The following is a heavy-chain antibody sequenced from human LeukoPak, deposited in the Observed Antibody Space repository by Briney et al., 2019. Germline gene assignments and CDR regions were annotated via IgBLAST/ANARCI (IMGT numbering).Heavy chain of an antibody. J-gene: IGHJ4*02. D-gene: IGHD4-17*01. CDR2: IYGGGST. CDR1: GFSVGRNY. CDR3: ARGDDYGDYFDY. Sequence: GGSLRLSCAASGFSVGRNYMSWVRQAPGKGLEWVSVIYGGGSTYYADSVKGRFTISRDNSKNTLYLQMNSLRAEDTAVYYCARGDDYGDYFDYWGQGTLVTVSS. V-gene: IGHV3-66*01.